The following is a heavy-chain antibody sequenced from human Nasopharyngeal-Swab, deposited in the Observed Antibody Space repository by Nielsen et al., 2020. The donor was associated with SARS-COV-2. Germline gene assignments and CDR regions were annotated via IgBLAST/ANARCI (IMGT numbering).Heavy chain of an antibody. CDR1: GFTFSSYG. CDR3: ARDHCSSTSCYLPGHYFDY. CDR2: IWYDGSNK. J-gene: IGHJ4*02. D-gene: IGHD2-2*01. Sequence: GESLKISCAASGFTFSSYGMHWVRQAPGKGLEWVAVIWYDGSNKYYADSVKGRSTISRDNSKNTLYLQMNSLRAEDTAVYYCARDHCSSTSCYLPGHYFDYWGQGTLVTVSS. V-gene: IGHV3-33*01.